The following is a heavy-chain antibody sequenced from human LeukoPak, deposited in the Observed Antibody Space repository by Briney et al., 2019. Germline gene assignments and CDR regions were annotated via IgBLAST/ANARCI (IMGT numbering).Heavy chain of an antibody. Sequence: SETLSLTCAVYGGSFSGYYWSWIRQPPGKGLEWIGEINHSGSTNYNPSLKSRVTISVDTSKNQFSLKLSSVTAADTAVYYCARAPGIAARARGNYWGQGTLVTVSS. CDR2: INHSGST. CDR3: ARAPGIAARARGNY. J-gene: IGHJ4*02. V-gene: IGHV4-34*01. CDR1: GGSFSGYY. D-gene: IGHD6-6*01.